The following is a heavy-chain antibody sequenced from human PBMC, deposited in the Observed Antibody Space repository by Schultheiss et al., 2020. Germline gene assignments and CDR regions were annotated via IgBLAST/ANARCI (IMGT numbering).Heavy chain of an antibody. CDR3: ARVTLPPSGYPDY. J-gene: IGHJ4*02. CDR2: INPNSGNT. Sequence: ASVKVSCKASGYTFTGYYMHWVRQAPGQGLEWMGWINPNSGNTGYAQKFQGRVTITSDRSVSTAYMELSSLRSEDTAVYYCARVTLPPSGYPDYWGQGTLVTVSS. D-gene: IGHD3-22*01. CDR1: GYTFTGYY. V-gene: IGHV1-2*02.